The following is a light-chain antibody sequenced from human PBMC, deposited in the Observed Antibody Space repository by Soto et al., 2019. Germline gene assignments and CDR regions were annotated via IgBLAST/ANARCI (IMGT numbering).Light chain of an antibody. CDR1: QSISSW. CDR3: QQYNSYPWT. V-gene: IGKV1-5*03. Sequence: DIQMTQSPSTLSAFVGDRVTITCRASQSISSWLAWYQQKPGKAPKLLIYKASNLESGVPSRFSGSGSGTEFTLTISSLQPDDSATYYCQQYNSYPWTFGQGTKVEIK. J-gene: IGKJ1*01. CDR2: KAS.